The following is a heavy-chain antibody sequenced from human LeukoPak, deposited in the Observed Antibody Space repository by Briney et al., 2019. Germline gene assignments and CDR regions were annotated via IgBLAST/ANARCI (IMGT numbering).Heavy chain of an antibody. V-gene: IGHV1-8*01. D-gene: IGHD3-10*01. J-gene: IGHJ4*02. CDR3: ARALPSYYGSGSPDDY. CDR2: MNPNSGNT. Sequence: GASVKVSCKASGYTFTSYDINWVRQATGQGLGWMGWMNPNSGNTGYAQKFQGRVTMTRNTSISTAYMELSSLRSEDTAVYYCARALPSYYGSGSPDDYWGQGTLVTVSS. CDR1: GYTFTSYD.